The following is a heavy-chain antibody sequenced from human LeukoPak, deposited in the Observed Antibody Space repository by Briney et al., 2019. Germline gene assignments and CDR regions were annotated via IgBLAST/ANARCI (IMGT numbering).Heavy chain of an antibody. D-gene: IGHD2-2*02. CDR3: ARVVVPAAILDY. Sequence: SETLSLTCTVSGGSISSYYWSWIRQPPGKGLEWIGYIYYSGSTNYNPSLKSRVTISVDTSKNQFSLKLSSVTAADTAAYYCARVVVPAAILDYWGQGTLVTVSS. CDR1: GGSISSYY. CDR2: IYYSGST. J-gene: IGHJ4*02. V-gene: IGHV4-59*01.